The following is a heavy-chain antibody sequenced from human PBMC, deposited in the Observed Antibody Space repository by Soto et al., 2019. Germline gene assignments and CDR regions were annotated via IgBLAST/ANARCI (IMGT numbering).Heavy chain of an antibody. V-gene: IGHV3-23*01. Sequence: EVQLLESGGGLVQPGGSLRLSCAASGFTFSSYAMSWVRQAPGKGLEWVSAISGSGGSTYYADSVKGRFTISRDNSKNTLYLQMNSLRAEDTAVYYCAKGGWGGWYCGGDCYMENDDYWGQGTLVTVSS. CDR2: ISGSGGST. J-gene: IGHJ4*02. CDR1: GFTFSSYA. D-gene: IGHD2-21*02. CDR3: AKGGWGGWYCGGDCYMENDDY.